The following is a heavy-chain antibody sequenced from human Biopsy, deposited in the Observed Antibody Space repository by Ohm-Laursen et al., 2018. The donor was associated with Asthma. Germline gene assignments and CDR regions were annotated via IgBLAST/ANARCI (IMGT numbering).Heavy chain of an antibody. CDR3: ARGPEWSGLDI. CDR2: SDHRGNT. CDR1: GLSSSAYY. V-gene: IGHV4-34*01. J-gene: IGHJ6*02. D-gene: IGHD3-3*01. Sequence: SVTLSLTCSMYGLSSSAYYWTWIRQTQGKGLEGIGESDHRGNTNTNATLKSRVTISKAKSANEFSLKMKSVTAADTAIYYCARGPEWSGLDIWGQGTTVTVSS.